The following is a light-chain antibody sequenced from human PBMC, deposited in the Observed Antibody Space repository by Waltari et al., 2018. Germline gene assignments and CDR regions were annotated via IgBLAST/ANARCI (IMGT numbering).Light chain of an antibody. CDR1: QSVSNY. CDR3: QHGSNWPMFT. J-gene: IGKJ2*01. Sequence: IVLTQSPAILSLSPVERATRSCRTSQSVSNYLAWHPQKPGQAPRLPIFDASNTPTDVPARFSGSGSGTDFTLTIGSLEPEDFAVYYCQHGSNWPMFTFGQGSNLEIK. V-gene: IGKV3-11*01. CDR2: DAS.